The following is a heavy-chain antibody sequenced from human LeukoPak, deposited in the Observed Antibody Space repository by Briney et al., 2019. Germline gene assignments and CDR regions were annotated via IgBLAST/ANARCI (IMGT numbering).Heavy chain of an antibody. CDR1: GGSFSGYY. CDR3: ARIQYSSGFYYYYYMDV. D-gene: IGHD6-19*01. J-gene: IGHJ6*03. CDR2: INHSGST. Sequence: SETLSLTCAVYGGSFSGYYWSWIRQPPGKGLEWIGEINHSGSTNYNPSLKSRVTISVDTSKNQFSLKLSSVTAADTAVYYCARIQYSSGFYYYYYMDVWGKGTTVTVSS. V-gene: IGHV4-34*01.